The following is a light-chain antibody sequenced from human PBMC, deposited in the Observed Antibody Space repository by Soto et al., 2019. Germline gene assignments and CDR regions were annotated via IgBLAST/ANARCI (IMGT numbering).Light chain of an antibody. J-gene: IGKJ2*01. CDR3: QQYNSYSMYT. V-gene: IGKV1-5*01. CDR2: DAS. Sequence: DIQMTQSPSTLSASVGDRVTITCRASQSISSWLAWYQQKPGKAPKLLIYDASSLESGVPSRFSGSGSGTEFTLTISSLQPDDFATYYCQQYNSYSMYTFGQATMLEIK. CDR1: QSISSW.